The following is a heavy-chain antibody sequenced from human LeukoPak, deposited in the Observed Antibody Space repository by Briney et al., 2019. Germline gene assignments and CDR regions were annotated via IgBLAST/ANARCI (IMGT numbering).Heavy chain of an antibody. CDR2: IYHSGST. CDR1: GGSISSGGYY. CDR3: ARGKISYSGTFDY. V-gene: IGHV4-30-2*01. D-gene: IGHD3-10*01. J-gene: IGHJ4*02. Sequence: SETLSLTCTVSGGSISSGGYYWSWIRQPPGKGLEWIGYIYHSGSTYYNPSLKSRVTISVDRSKNQFSLKLSSVTAADTAVYYCARGKISYSGTFDYWGQGALVTVSS.